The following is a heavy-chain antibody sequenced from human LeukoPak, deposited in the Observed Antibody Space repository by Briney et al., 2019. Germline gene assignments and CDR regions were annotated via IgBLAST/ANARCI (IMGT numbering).Heavy chain of an antibody. CDR2: FDPEDGET. D-gene: IGHD1-26*01. Sequence: ASVKVSCKVSGYTLTELSMHWVRQAPGKGLEWMGGFDPEDGETIYAQKFQGRVTMTEDTSTDTAYMELSSLRSEDTAVYYCATDRRSYWPFGHWGQGTLVTVSS. CDR3: ATDRRSYWPFGH. CDR1: GYTLTELS. V-gene: IGHV1-24*01. J-gene: IGHJ4*02.